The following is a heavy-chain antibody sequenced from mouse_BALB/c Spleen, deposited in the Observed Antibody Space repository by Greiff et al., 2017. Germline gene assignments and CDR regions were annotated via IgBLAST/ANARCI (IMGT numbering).Heavy chain of an antibody. J-gene: IGHJ2*01. CDR2: ISSGGSYT. CDR1: GFTFSSYG. CDR3: ARREVLHFDY. V-gene: IGHV5-6*01. Sequence: EVQVVESGGDLVKPGGSLKLSCAASGFTFSSYGMSWVRQTPDKRLEWVATISSGGSYTYYPDSVKGRFTISRDNAKNTLYLQMSSLKSEDTAMYYCARREVLHFDYWGQGTTLTVSS. D-gene: IGHD1-1*01.